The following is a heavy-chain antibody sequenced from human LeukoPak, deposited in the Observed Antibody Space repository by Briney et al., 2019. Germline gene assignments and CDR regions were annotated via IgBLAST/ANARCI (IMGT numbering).Heavy chain of an antibody. J-gene: IGHJ3*02. Sequence: SESLSLTCAVSGGSINSPKSWSWVRQPPGKGLEWIGDRYHSGGTNYNPSLKSRVTISVDTSKNQFSLELNSVTAADTAVYYCGAYRTLDDAFDIWGQGTLVTVSS. D-gene: IGHD3-16*01. CDR1: GGSINSPKS. V-gene: IGHV4-4*02. CDR3: GAYRTLDDAFDI. CDR2: RYHSGGT.